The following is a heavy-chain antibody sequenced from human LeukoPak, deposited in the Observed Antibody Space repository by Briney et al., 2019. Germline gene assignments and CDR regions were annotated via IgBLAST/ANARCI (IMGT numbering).Heavy chain of an antibody. CDR1: GYSISSGYY. Sequence: SETLSLTCTVSGYSISSGYYWGWIRQPPGKGLEWIGSIYHSGSTYYNPSLKSRVTISVDTSKNQFSLKLSSVTAADTAVYYCARELGGTMIVDQTWFDPWGQGTLVTVSS. D-gene: IGHD3-22*01. V-gene: IGHV4-38-2*02. CDR3: ARELGGTMIVDQTWFDP. CDR2: IYHSGST. J-gene: IGHJ5*02.